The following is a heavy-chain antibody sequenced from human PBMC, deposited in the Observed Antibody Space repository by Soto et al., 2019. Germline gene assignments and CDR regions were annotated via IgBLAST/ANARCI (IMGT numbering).Heavy chain of an antibody. CDR2: ISGSGGST. D-gene: IGHD3-9*01. CDR1: GFTFSSYA. Sequence: GGSLRLTCAASGFTFSSYAMSWVRQAPGKGLEWVSAISGSGGSTYYADSVKGRFTISRDNSKNTLYLQMNSLRAEDTAVYYCAKDPESYYDILTGPDYWGQGTLVTVSS. CDR3: AKDPESYYDILTGPDY. J-gene: IGHJ4*02. V-gene: IGHV3-23*01.